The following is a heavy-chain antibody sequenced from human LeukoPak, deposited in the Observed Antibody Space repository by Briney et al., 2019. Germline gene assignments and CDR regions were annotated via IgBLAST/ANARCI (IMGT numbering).Heavy chain of an antibody. J-gene: IGHJ4*02. D-gene: IGHD2-2*01. Sequence: SETLSLTCTVSGGSISNGDHYWSWIRQHPGKGLEWIGYIYYSGSTYYNPSLKSRVTISVDTSKNQFSLKLSSVTAADTAVYYCARGYCSSTSCYEVDYWGQGTLVTVSS. CDR3: ARGYCSSTSCYEVDY. CDR1: GGSISNGDHY. CDR2: IYYSGST. V-gene: IGHV4-31*03.